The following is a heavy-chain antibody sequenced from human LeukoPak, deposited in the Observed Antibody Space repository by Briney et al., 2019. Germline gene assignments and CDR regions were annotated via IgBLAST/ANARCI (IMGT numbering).Heavy chain of an antibody. CDR3: ARIYSSGWHAEFDY. CDR1: EFTFSSYS. J-gene: IGHJ4*02. Sequence: GGSLRLSCAASEFTFSSYSMNWVRQAPGKGLEWVSYISSSSSTIYYADSVKGRFTISRDNAKNSLYLRMNSLRAEDTAVYYCARIYSSGWHAEFDYWGQGTLVTVSS. D-gene: IGHD6-19*01. V-gene: IGHV3-48*01. CDR2: ISSSSSTI.